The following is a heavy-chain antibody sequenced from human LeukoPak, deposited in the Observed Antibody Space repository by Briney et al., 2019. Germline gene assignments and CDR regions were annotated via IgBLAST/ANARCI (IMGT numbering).Heavy chain of an antibody. D-gene: IGHD2-2*01. V-gene: IGHV4-39*07. Sequence: PSETLSLTCTVSGGSISSSSYYWGWIRQPPGKELEWIGSIYYSGSTYYNPSLKSRVTMSVDTSKNQFSLKLNSVTAADTAVYYCARERGDCSSTSCYPYYFDSWGQGTLVTVSS. CDR2: IYYSGST. CDR3: ARERGDCSSTSCYPYYFDS. J-gene: IGHJ4*02. CDR1: GGSISSSSYY.